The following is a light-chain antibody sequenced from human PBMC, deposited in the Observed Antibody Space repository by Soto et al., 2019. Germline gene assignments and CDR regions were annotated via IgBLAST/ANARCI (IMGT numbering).Light chain of an antibody. Sequence: VVLTQSPATLSLSPGEPATLSCRASRDVYINALAWYQQKPGRTPTLLIYGASTRATGIPDRFSATGSGTEFSLTISSVEPEDFAVYYCQQYANSPRTFGQGTKVEIK. CDR2: GAS. V-gene: IGKV3-20*01. CDR1: RDVYINA. J-gene: IGKJ1*01. CDR3: QQYANSPRT.